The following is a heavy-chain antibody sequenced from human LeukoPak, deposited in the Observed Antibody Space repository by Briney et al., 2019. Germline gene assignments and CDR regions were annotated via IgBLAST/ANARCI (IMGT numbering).Heavy chain of an antibody. J-gene: IGHJ4*02. Sequence: GGSLRLSCVASGFTFSSYAMSWVRQAPGKGLEWVSAISGSGGSTYYADSVKGRFTISRDNSKNTLYLQMNSLRAEDTAVYYCAKDLGYCSSTSCFLDYWGQGTLVTVSS. CDR3: AKDLGYCSSTSCFLDY. V-gene: IGHV3-23*01. D-gene: IGHD2-2*01. CDR1: GFTFSSYA. CDR2: ISGSGGST.